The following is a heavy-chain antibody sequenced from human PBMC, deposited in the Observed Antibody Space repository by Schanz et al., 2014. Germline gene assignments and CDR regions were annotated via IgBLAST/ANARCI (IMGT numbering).Heavy chain of an antibody. CDR1: GFTFSAYG. V-gene: IGHV3-33*06. J-gene: IGHJ3*02. CDR3: AKDPHRDYGGKPQAFDI. Sequence: VKLVESGGAVVRPGRSLRLSCAASGFTFSAYGMHWVRQAPGKGLEWVAVIWYDGNNKYYADSVKGRFTISRDNSKNTLYLQMNSLRAEDTALYYCAKDPHRDYGGKPQAFDIWGQGTMVTVSS. D-gene: IGHD4-17*01. CDR2: IWYDGNNK.